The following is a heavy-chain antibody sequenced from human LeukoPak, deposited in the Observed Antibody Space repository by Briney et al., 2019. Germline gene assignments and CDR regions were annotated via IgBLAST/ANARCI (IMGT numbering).Heavy chain of an antibody. D-gene: IGHD4-17*01. Sequence: PSETLSLTCTVSGGSISSSSYYWGWIRQPPGKGLEWIGSIYYSGSTYYNPSLKSRVTISVDTSKNQFSLKLSSVTAADTAVYYCARDRPPHGDYFPSRPFDYWGQGTLVTVSS. CDR3: ARDRPPHGDYFPSRPFDY. CDR2: IYYSGST. J-gene: IGHJ4*02. CDR1: GGSISSSSYY. V-gene: IGHV4-39*07.